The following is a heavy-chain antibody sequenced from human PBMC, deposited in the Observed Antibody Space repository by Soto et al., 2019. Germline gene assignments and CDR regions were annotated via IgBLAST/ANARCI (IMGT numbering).Heavy chain of an antibody. Sequence: GESLKISCTGSGYSFTSYWIGWVRQTPGKGLEWMGIIDPGDSDTRYSPSFQGEVTISADKSICTAYLQWSSLKASDTAMYYCARRYSGWRHDAFDIWGQGTMVTVSS. CDR1: GYSFTSYW. V-gene: IGHV5-51*01. CDR2: IDPGDSDT. J-gene: IGHJ3*02. D-gene: IGHD6-19*01. CDR3: ARRYSGWRHDAFDI.